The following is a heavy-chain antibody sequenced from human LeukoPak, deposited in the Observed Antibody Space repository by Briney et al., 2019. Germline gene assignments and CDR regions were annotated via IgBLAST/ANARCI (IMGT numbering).Heavy chain of an antibody. CDR1: GGSISSSSYY. CDR2: IYYSGST. Sequence: SETLSLTCTVSGGSISSSSYYWGWIRQPPGKGLEWIGSIYYSGSTYYNPSLKSRVTISVDTSKNQFSLKLSSVTAADTAVYYCARDWIQLWSHAYYYYYGMDVWGQGTTVTVSS. D-gene: IGHD5-18*01. J-gene: IGHJ6*02. V-gene: IGHV4-39*07. CDR3: ARDWIQLWSHAYYYYYGMDV.